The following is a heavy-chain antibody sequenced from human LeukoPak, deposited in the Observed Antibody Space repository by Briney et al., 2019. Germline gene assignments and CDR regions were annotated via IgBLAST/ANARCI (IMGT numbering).Heavy chain of an antibody. D-gene: IGHD5-12*01. Sequence: NPSETLSLTCTVSGGSISSYYWSWIRQPPGKGLEWIGYIYYSGSTNYNPSLKSRVTISVDTSKNQFSLKLSSVTAADTAVYYCARVARTHSIVATVYDAFDIWGQGTMVTVSS. CDR1: GGSISSYY. J-gene: IGHJ3*02. CDR2: IYYSGST. V-gene: IGHV4-59*01. CDR3: ARVARTHSIVATVYDAFDI.